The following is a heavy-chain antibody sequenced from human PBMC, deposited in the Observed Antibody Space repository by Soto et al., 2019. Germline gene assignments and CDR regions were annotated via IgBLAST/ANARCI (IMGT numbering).Heavy chain of an antibody. Sequence: QVQLQESGPGLVKPSQTLSLTCTVSGGSISSGGYYWSWIRQHPGKGLEWIGYIYYSGSTYYNPSLKSRVTISVDTSKNQFSLKLSSVTAADTAVYYCARKGHSFYSYVSRDYYMDVWGKGTTVTVSS. CDR3: ARKGHSFYSYVSRDYYMDV. D-gene: IGHD5-18*01. CDR1: GGSISSGGYY. CDR2: IYYSGST. J-gene: IGHJ6*03. V-gene: IGHV4-31*03.